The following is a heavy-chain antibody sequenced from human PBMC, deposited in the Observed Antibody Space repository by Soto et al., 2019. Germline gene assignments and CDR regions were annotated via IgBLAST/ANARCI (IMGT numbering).Heavy chain of an antibody. V-gene: IGHV1-46*01. D-gene: IGHD2-21*02. CDR2: INPSGGST. J-gene: IGHJ4*02. Sequence: QVQLVQSGAEVKKPGASVKVSCKTSGFTFTSFYMHWVRQAPGQGLEWMGRINPSGGSTSYAQKFRGRLTMTRDTSTSTVYMELSSLRSEDTAVYYCARGGSVVVVTDGFDSWGQGTLVTVSS. CDR3: ARGGSVVVVTDGFDS. CDR1: GFTFTSFY.